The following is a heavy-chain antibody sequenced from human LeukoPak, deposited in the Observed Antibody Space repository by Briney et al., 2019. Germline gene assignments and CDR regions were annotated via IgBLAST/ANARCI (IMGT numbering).Heavy chain of an antibody. Sequence: VASVKVSCKASGYTFTGYYMHWVRQAPGQGLEWMGWINPNSGGTNYAQKFQGRVTMTRDTSISTAYMELSRLRSDDTAVYYCARDPYYYDINDAFDIWGQGTMVTVSS. CDR2: INPNSGGT. D-gene: IGHD3-22*01. CDR3: ARDPYYYDINDAFDI. CDR1: GYTFTGYY. V-gene: IGHV1-2*02. J-gene: IGHJ3*02.